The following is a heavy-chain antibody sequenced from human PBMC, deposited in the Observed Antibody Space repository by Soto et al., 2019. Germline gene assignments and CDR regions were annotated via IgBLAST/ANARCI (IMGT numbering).Heavy chain of an antibody. CDR2: ISVYNDNT. V-gene: IGHV1-18*01. Sequence: QVQLVQSGSEIKKPGASVKVSCKAFGYTFTSYGIGWVRQAPGQGLEWMGWISVYNDNTNYSQKFQGRVTMTTETSSSTAYMELRSLKSDDTAVYSCARIGFDGHWGQGTLVTVSS. J-gene: IGHJ1*01. CDR3: ARIGFDGH. D-gene: IGHD3-9*01. CDR1: GYTFTSYG.